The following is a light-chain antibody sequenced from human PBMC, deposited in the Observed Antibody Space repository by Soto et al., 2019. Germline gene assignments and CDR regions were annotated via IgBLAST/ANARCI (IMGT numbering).Light chain of an antibody. J-gene: IGKJ1*01. CDR2: KAS. Sequence: DIPITQSPSTLSASVGDRVTITCRTSQFISKSLAWYQQKPGKAPKLLIYKASSLESGVPSRFSGSGSGTEFSLTISSLQPDDFATYYCQHYNSYLETFGQGTKVEIK. CDR3: QHYNSYLET. CDR1: QFISKS. V-gene: IGKV1-5*03.